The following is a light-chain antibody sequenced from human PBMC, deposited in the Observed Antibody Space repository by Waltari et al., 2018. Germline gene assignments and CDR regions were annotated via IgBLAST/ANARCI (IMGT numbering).Light chain of an antibody. V-gene: IGKV1-39*01. Sequence: DIQMTQSPSSLSASVGDRVTISCRASQSVTGYLNWYQQKPGKAPKLLIYEASRLHSGVPSRFSGSQSGTDFTLTISFLQPEDFATYYCQQSDTNPIAFGQGTRPEIK. J-gene: IGKJ5*01. CDR1: QSVTGY. CDR3: QQSDTNPIA. CDR2: EAS.